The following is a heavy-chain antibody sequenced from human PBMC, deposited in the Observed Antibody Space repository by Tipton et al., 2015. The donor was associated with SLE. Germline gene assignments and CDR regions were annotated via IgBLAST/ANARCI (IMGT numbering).Heavy chain of an antibody. CDR2: ISGSGGST. J-gene: IGHJ6*03. CDR1: GFTFSSYA. V-gene: IGHV3-23*01. CDR3: ARGELPYYYYKDV. D-gene: IGHD1-26*01. Sequence: SLRLSCAASGFTFSSYAMSWVRQAPGKGLEWVSAISGSGGSTYYADSVKGRFTISRDNSKNTLYLQMNSLRPEDTAVYYCARGELPYYYYKDVWGKGTTVTVSS.